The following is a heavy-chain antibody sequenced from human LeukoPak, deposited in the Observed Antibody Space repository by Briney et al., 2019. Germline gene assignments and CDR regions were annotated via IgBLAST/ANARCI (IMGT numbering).Heavy chain of an antibody. J-gene: IGHJ4*02. Sequence: GGSLRLSCAASGFTFSSYEMNWVRQAPGKGLEWVSYISSSGSTIYYADSVKGRFTISRDNAKNSLYLQMNSLRAEDTAVYYCTRGRAPLRYFDWLWWGQGTLVTVSS. CDR1: GFTFSSYE. CDR2: ISSSGSTI. V-gene: IGHV3-48*03. CDR3: TRGRAPLRYFDWLW. D-gene: IGHD3-9*01.